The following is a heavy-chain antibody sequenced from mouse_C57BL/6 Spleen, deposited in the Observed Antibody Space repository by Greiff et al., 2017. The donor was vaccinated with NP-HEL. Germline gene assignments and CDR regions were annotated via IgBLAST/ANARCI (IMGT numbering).Heavy chain of an antibody. D-gene: IGHD3-1*01. CDR1: GYTFTDYN. V-gene: IGHV1-22*01. CDR3: AACEGLGFAY. Sequence: EVKLMESGPELVKPGASVKMSCKASGYTFTDYNMHWVKQSHGKSLEWIGYINPNNGGTSYNQKFKGKATLTVNKSSSTAYMELRSLTSEDSAVYYCAACEGLGFAYWGQGTLVTVSA. CDR2: INPNNGGT. J-gene: IGHJ3*01.